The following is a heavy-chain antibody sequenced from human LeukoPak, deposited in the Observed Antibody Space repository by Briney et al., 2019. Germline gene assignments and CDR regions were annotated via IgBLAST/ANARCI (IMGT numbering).Heavy chain of an antibody. CDR3: ARARVVVPAALFLRGGDCNLDV. CDR2: INHSGGT. D-gene: IGHD2-2*01. CDR1: GGSFSGYY. V-gene: IGHV4-34*01. J-gene: IGHJ6*04. Sequence: SETLSLTCAVYGGSFSGYYWSWVRQPPGKGLDWIGEINHSGGTNYNPSLKSRVTISVDKSKNQFSLKLSSVTAADTAVYYCARARVVVPAALFLRGGDCNLDVWGKGTTVTVSS.